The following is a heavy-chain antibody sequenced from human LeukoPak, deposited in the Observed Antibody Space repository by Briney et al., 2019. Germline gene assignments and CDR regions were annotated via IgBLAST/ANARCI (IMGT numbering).Heavy chain of an antibody. CDR2: IKQDGSEK. D-gene: IGHD1-26*01. J-gene: IGHJ4*02. CDR1: GFTFTSYA. CDR3: ARETLASENFDY. Sequence: GGSLRLSCAASGFTFTSYAMSWVRQAPGKGLEWVANIKQDGSEKYYVDSVKGRFTISRDNAKNSLYLQMNSLRAEDTAVYYCARETLASENFDYWGQGTLVTVPS. V-gene: IGHV3-7*01.